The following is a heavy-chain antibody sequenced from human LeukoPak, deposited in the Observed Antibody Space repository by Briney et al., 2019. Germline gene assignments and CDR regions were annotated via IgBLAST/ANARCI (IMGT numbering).Heavy chain of an antibody. CDR3: AKAGYSYGLSY. V-gene: IGHV4-59*10. J-gene: IGHJ4*02. CDR1: GGSFSGYY. D-gene: IGHD5-18*01. CDR2: IYTSGST. Sequence: SETLSLTCAVYGGSFSGYYWSWIRQPAGKGLEWIGRIYTSGSTNYNPSLKSRVTISVDTSKSQFSLRLSSVTAADTAVYYCAKAGYSYGLSYWGQGTLVTVSS.